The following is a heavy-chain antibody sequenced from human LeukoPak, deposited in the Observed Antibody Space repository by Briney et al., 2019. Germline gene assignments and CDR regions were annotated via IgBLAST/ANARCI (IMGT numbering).Heavy chain of an antibody. CDR1: GQSFRGYY. D-gene: IGHD3-22*01. Sequence: SVTLSLTCAVYGQSFRGYYWSWIRHPPGKGRVGVGEINHSGSTKYNPSLKSRVTISVATSKNQFSLKLSSVTAADTAVYCCASPEGTYDSSGYTFDYWGQGTLVTVSS. V-gene: IGHV4-34*01. CDR3: ASPEGTYDSSGYTFDY. CDR2: INHSGST. J-gene: IGHJ4*02.